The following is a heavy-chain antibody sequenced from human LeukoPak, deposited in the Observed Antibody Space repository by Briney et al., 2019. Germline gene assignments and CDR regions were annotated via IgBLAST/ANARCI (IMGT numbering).Heavy chain of an antibody. CDR3: ARYNTGSVDY. J-gene: IGHJ4*02. V-gene: IGHV3-33*01. Sequence: GRSLRLSCAASGFTFSSYGMHWFRQAPGKGLEWVAVIWYDGSKNYYADSVKGRFTISRDNSKNTLYLQMDSLRAEDTAVYYCARYNTGSVDYWGQGTLVTVSS. CDR2: IWYDGSKN. CDR1: GFTFSSYG. D-gene: IGHD2-8*02.